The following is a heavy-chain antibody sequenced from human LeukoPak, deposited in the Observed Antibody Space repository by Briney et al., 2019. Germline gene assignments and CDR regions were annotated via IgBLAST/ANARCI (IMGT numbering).Heavy chain of an antibody. J-gene: IGHJ4*02. D-gene: IGHD6-19*01. Sequence: AAVKVSCKDSGYTFTSYGISWVRQAPGQGLEWMGWISAYNGNTNYEQKLQSRVTMTTDTSTSTAYMELRSLRSDDTAVYYCARVDAHSSGWYEDYWGQGTLVTVSS. CDR3: ARVDAHSSGWYEDY. CDR1: GYTFTSYG. V-gene: IGHV1-18*01. CDR2: ISAYNGNT.